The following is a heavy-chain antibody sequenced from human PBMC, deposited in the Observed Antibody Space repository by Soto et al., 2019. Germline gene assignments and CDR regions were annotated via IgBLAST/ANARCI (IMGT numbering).Heavy chain of an antibody. CDR3: AKALGELSPESYDY. CDR2: ISYDGSDK. Sequence: QVQLVESGGGVVQPGRSLRLSCAASGFTFSSYAMHWVRQAPGKGLEWVAVISYDGSDKYYADSVKGRLTISRDNSKNTLNLQRNSLRADDTAVYYCAKALGELSPESYDYWGQGTLITVSS. CDR1: GFTFSSYA. J-gene: IGHJ4*02. D-gene: IGHD3-16*02. V-gene: IGHV3-30*18.